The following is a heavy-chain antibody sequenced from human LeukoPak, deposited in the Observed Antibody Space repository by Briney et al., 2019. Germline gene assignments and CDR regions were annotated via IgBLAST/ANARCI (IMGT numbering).Heavy chain of an antibody. V-gene: IGHV3-23*01. J-gene: IGHJ6*02. CDR3: AKVSVAGSAGSWEYYYYYYGMDV. CDR1: GFTFSSYA. CDR2: ISGSGGST. Sequence: GGSLRLSCAASGFTFSSYAMSWVRQAPGKGLEWVSAISGSGGSTYYADSVKGRFTISRDNSKNTLYLQMNSLRAEDTAVYYCAKVSVAGSAGSWEYYYYYYGMDVWGQGTTVTVSS. D-gene: IGHD6-19*01.